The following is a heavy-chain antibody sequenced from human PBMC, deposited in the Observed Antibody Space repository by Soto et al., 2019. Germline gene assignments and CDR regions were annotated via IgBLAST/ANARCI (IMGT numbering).Heavy chain of an antibody. J-gene: IGHJ6*02. CDR2: INHSGST. CDR1: GGSFSGYY. CDR3: ARGRLRVGAQYYYYYYGMDV. D-gene: IGHD1-26*01. Sequence: TLSLTCAVYGGSFSGYYWSWIRQPPGKGLEWIGEINHSGSTNYNPSLESRVTISVDTSKNQFSLKLSSVTAADTAVYYCARGRLRVGAQYYYYYYGMDVWGQGTTVTVSS. V-gene: IGHV4-34*01.